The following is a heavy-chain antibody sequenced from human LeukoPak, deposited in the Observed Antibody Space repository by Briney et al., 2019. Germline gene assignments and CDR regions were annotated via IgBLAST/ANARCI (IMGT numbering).Heavy chain of an antibody. Sequence: PSETLSLTCAVSGYSISSGYYWGWIRQPPGKGLEWIGSIYHSGSTYYNPSLKSRVTISVDTSKSQFSLKLSSVTAADTAAYYCARSTGPSVVAAKAFFDYWGQGTLVTVSS. CDR3: ARSTGPSVVAAKAFFDY. D-gene: IGHD2-15*01. J-gene: IGHJ4*02. CDR2: IYHSGST. CDR1: GYSISSGYY. V-gene: IGHV4-38-2*01.